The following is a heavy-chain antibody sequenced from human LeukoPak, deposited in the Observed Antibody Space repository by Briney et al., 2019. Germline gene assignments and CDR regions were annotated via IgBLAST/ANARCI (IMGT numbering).Heavy chain of an antibody. CDR1: GYSFTSYW. CDR2: IYPGDSDT. D-gene: IGHD3-10*01. V-gene: IGHV5-51*01. Sequence: GESLKISCKGFGYSFTSYWIGWVRQMPGKGLEWMGIIYPGDSDTRYSPSFQGQVTISADKSISTAYLQWSSLKASDTAMYYCARHSWGSGSYYNGNFDYWGQGTLVTVSS. CDR3: ARHSWGSGSYYNGNFDY. J-gene: IGHJ4*02.